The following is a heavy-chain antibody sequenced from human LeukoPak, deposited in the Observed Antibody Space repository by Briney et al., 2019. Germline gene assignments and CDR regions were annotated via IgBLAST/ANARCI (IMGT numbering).Heavy chain of an antibody. CDR1: GYTFSSYG. J-gene: IGHJ2*01. D-gene: IGHD3-22*01. V-gene: IGHV3-33*06. CDR2: IWYDGSNK. CDR3: AKDYGFITPYCYFDL. Sequence: TGGSLRLSYAASGYTFSSYGMHWVRQAPGKGLEWVALIWYDGSNKDYADSVKGRFTISRDNSKNTVYLQMNSLRAEDTAVYYCAKDYGFITPYCYFDLWGRGTLVTVSS.